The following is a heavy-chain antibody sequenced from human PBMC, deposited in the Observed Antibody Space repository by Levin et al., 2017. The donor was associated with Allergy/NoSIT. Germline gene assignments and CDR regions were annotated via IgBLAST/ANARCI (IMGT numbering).Heavy chain of an antibody. V-gene: IGHV3-23*01. CDR1: GFTFSSYA. D-gene: IGHD6-13*01. CDR3: AKEQSSSWQPDY. CDR2: ISGSGGRT. Sequence: GESLKISCAASGFTFSSYAMRWVRQASGKGLEWDSAISGSGGRTYYADSVKGRFTISRDNSKNTLYLQMNSLRVEDTAVYYCAKEQSSSWQPDYWGQGTLVTVSS. J-gene: IGHJ4*02.